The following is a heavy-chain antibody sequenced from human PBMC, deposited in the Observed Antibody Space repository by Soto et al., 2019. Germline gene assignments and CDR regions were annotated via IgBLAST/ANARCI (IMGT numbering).Heavy chain of an antibody. V-gene: IGHV1-2*02. J-gene: IGHJ4*02. CDR2: INPNTGAT. CDR3: AREKDSDILNVYKRAGALDY. Sequence: ASVKVSCKASGYSFTGYFVHWVRQAPGPGLEWMGWINPNTGATKYAQKFQGRVTMTRDTSITTAYMELSRLRSDDTAVYYCAREKDSDILNVYKRAGALDYWGQGTQVTVSS. CDR1: GYSFTGYF. D-gene: IGHD3-9*01.